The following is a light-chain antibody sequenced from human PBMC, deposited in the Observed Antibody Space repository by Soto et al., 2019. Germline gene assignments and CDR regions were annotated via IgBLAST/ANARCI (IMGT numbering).Light chain of an antibody. CDR1: QSISKS. CDR3: QQSYNGPFT. V-gene: IGKV1-39*01. Sequence: DFPVTQSPSSLSASVGARVTITCRASQSISKSLNWYQQKPGKAPELLIYAASTLQSGVPSRFSGSGSGTDFTLTISSLQPEDFATYYCQQSYNGPFTFGPGTKVDIK. CDR2: AAS. J-gene: IGKJ3*01.